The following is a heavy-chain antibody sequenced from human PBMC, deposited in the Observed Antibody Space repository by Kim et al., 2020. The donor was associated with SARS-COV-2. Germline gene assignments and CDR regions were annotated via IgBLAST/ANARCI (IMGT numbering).Heavy chain of an antibody. CDR3: ARDRIGSVGIAAAGDWGY. CDR1: GYTFTSYA. D-gene: IGHD6-13*01. Sequence: ASVKVSCKASGYTFTSYAMHWVRQAPGQRLEWMGWINAGNGNTKYSQKFQGRVTITRDTSASTAYMELSSLRSEDTAVYYCARDRIGSVGIAAAGDWGYWGQGTLVTVSS. CDR2: INAGNGNT. J-gene: IGHJ4*02. V-gene: IGHV1-3*01.